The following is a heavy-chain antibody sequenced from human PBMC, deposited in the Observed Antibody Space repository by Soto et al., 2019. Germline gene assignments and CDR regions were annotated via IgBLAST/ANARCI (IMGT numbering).Heavy chain of an antibody. CDR1: GYSFTSTY. CDR2: INPAGGTT. D-gene: IGHD2-21*02. CDR3: ALKVVTYYDN. J-gene: IGHJ4*02. Sequence: QVQLAQSGAEVKKPGASVRISCRASGYSFTSTYVHRVRQAPGQGPEWMGIINPAGGTTYYAQKFQGRLTITSDTSTDTVFMDLNDLTSEDTAVYFCALKVVTYYDNWGQGTLLTVSS. V-gene: IGHV1-46*01.